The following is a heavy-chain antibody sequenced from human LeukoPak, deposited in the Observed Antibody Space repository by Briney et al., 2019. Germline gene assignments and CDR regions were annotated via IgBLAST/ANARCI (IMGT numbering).Heavy chain of an antibody. Sequence: GASVKVSCKASGYTFTANYMHWVRQAPGQGLEGMGWMNTNTGDTKNAQKFQGCVTMTRDTSITTAYMELSRLTFDGTAVYYCARGSGTSWYDYWGQGTLVTVSS. V-gene: IGHV1-2*04. J-gene: IGHJ4*02. CDR1: GYTFTANY. D-gene: IGHD6-13*01. CDR2: MNTNTGDT. CDR3: ARGSGTSWYDY.